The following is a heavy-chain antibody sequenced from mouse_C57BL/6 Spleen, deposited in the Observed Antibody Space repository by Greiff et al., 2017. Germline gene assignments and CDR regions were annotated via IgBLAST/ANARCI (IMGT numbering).Heavy chain of an antibody. D-gene: IGHD1-1*01. CDR1: GFTFSDYG. V-gene: IGHV5-17*01. CDR2: ISSGSSTI. J-gene: IGHJ4*01. CDR3: ARKTVVATSMDY. Sequence: DVHLVESGGGLVKPGGSLKLSCAASGFTFSDYGMHWVRQAPEKGLEWVAYISSGSSTIYYADTVKGRFTISRDNAKNTLFLQMSSLRSEDTAMYYCARKTVVATSMDYWGQGTSVTVSS.